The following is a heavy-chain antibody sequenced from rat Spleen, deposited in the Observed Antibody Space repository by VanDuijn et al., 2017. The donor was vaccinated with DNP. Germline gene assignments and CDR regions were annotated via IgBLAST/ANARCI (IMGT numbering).Heavy chain of an antibody. CDR1: GFSLSSYG. D-gene: IGHD1-4*01. CDR3: ARWPGYNPPYAMDA. V-gene: IGHV2-4*01. J-gene: IGHJ4*01. CDR2: IWSGGGTT. Sequence: QVQLKETGPGLVQPSQTLSLTCTVSGFSLSSYGVSWVRQPPGKGLEWIGAIWSGGGTTKYNPSLKSRISITRDTSKNQLFLQINSVTTEDTATYHCARWPGYNPPYAMDAWGQGTSVTVSS.